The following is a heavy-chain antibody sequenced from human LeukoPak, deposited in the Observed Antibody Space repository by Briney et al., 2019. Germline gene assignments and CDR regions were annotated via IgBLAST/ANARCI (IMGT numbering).Heavy chain of an antibody. D-gene: IGHD3-22*01. Sequence: PGGSLRLSCAASGFGFSGYGMNWVRQAPGKGLEWVSSICSSSTYIFYADSVKGRFTISRDNAKNSLYLQMNSLRAEDTAVYYCASSLYYDGSGYHDYWGQGTLVTVSS. CDR3: ASSLYYDGSGYHDY. J-gene: IGHJ4*02. CDR1: GFGFSGYG. CDR2: ICSSSTYI. V-gene: IGHV3-21*01.